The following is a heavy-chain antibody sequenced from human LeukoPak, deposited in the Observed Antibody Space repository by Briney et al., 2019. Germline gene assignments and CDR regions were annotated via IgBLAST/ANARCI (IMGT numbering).Heavy chain of an antibody. J-gene: IGHJ4*02. CDR1: GFTFSSYG. CDR2: ISGSGGST. Sequence: QPGGSLRLSCAASGFTFSSYGMSWVRQAPGKGLEWVSAISGSGGSTYYADSVKGRFTISRDNSKNTLYLQMNSLRAEDTAVYYCAKLGVRSEYSGYDYDFDYWGQGTLVTVSS. D-gene: IGHD5-12*01. V-gene: IGHV3-23*01. CDR3: AKLGVRSEYSGYDYDFDY.